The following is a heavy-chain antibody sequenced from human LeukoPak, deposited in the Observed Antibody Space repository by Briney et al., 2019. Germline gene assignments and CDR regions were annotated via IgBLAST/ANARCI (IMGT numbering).Heavy chain of an antibody. J-gene: IGHJ4*02. D-gene: IGHD2-2*01. CDR2: ISGSGGST. V-gene: IGHV3-23*01. Sequence: HAGGSLRLSCAASGFTFSSYAMSWVRQAPGKGLEWVSAISGSGGSTYYADSVKGRFTISRDNSKNTLYLQMNSLRAEDTAVYYCAKPKIPAAHFDYWGQGTLVTVSS. CDR1: GFTFSSYA. CDR3: AKPKIPAAHFDY.